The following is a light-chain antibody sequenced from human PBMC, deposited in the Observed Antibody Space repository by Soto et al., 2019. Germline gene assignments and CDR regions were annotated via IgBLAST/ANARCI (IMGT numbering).Light chain of an antibody. CDR1: QSISAN. CDR2: GAS. V-gene: IGKV3-15*01. Sequence: EIVMTQSPATLSVSPGDIATLSFSASQSISANLAWYQQKPGQTPRLLIYGASTRATGVPARFSGTGSGTDFTLTISSLQSDDFGVYYCQQYNDWPPLTFGGGTKVDIK. CDR3: QQYNDWPPLT. J-gene: IGKJ4*01.